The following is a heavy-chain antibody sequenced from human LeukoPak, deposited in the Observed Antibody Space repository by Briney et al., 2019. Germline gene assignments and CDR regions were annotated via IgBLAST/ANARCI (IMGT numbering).Heavy chain of an antibody. CDR2: IRYDGSNK. V-gene: IGHV3-30*02. CDR3: AKDLYYYDSSGSDGFDY. J-gene: IGHJ4*02. D-gene: IGHD3-22*01. Sequence: QSGGSLRLSCAASGFTFSSYGMHWVRQAPGKGLEWVAFIRYDGSNKYYADSVKGRFTISRDNSKNTLYLQMNSLRAEDTAVYYCAKDLYYYDSSGSDGFDYWGQGTLVTVSS. CDR1: GFTFSSYG.